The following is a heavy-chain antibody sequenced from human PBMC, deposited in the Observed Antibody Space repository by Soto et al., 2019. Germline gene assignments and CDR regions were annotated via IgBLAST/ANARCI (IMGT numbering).Heavy chain of an antibody. CDR1: GFTFSNYG. J-gene: IGHJ4*02. CDR3: AKGDYYGSGSYATQFDY. V-gene: IGHV3-30*18. CDR2: ISYDGSNK. Sequence: GSLRLSCAASGFTFSNYGMHWVRQAPGKGLEWVAVISYDGSNKYYADSVKGRFTISRDNSKNTLYLQVNSLRAEDTAVYYCAKGDYYGSGSYATQFDYWGQGALVTVSS. D-gene: IGHD3-10*01.